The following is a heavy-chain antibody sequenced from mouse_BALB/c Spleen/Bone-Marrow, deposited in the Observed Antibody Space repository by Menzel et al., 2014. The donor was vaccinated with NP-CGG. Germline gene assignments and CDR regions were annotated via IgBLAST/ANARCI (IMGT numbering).Heavy chain of an antibody. D-gene: IGHD1-1*01. Sequence: VQLKESGGGLVQPGGSLKLSCAASGFDFSRYWMSWVRQAPGKGLGWIGEINPDSGTINYAPSLKDKFILSRDNAKNTLYLQMSKVRSDDTALYYCARLSYYGRFAYWGQGTLVTVSA. CDR2: INPDSGTI. CDR3: ARLSYYGRFAY. V-gene: IGHV4-1*02. J-gene: IGHJ3*01. CDR1: GFDFSRYW.